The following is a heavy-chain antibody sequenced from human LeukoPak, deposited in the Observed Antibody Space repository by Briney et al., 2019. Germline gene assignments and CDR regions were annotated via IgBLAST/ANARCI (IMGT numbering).Heavy chain of an antibody. J-gene: IGHJ4*02. Sequence: GGSLRLSCVVSGFTFSSYWMSWVRQAPGKWLEWVANIKQDGGEIYYVDSVEGRFTNSRHNAKNSMYLEMNSLRAEDTAVYYCARDKIVGPTKLASWGQGTLVTVSS. CDR3: ARDKIVGPTKLAS. D-gene: IGHD1-26*01. CDR1: GFTFSSYW. CDR2: IKQDGGEI. V-gene: IGHV3-7*01.